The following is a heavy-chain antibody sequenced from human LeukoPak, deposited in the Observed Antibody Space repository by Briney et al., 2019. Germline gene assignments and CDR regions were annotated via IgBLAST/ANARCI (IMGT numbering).Heavy chain of an antibody. V-gene: IGHV3-7*03. CDR2: VNRDGSET. CDR3: ARNNGMDV. J-gene: IGHJ6*02. Sequence: GGSLRLSCAASGFALSGHWMTWVRQVPGRGPEWVANVNRDGSETYYLDSVKGRFTISKDNAKNSLYLQMNSLRAEDTALYHCARNNGMDVWGQGTTVIVSS. CDR1: GFALSGHW.